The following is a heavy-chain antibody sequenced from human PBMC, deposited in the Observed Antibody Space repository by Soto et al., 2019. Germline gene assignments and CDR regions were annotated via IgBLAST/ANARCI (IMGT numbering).Heavy chain of an antibody. CDR2: IYYSGST. CDR1: GGSISSYY. V-gene: IGHV4-59*12. D-gene: IGHD3-10*01. J-gene: IGHJ3*02. CDR3: ARAHGSGWGAFDI. Sequence: SETLSLTCTVSGGSISSYYWSWIRQPPGKGLEWTGYIYYSGSTNYNPSLKSRVTISVDRSKNQFSLKLSSVTAADTAVYYCARAHGSGWGAFDIWGQGTMVTVSS.